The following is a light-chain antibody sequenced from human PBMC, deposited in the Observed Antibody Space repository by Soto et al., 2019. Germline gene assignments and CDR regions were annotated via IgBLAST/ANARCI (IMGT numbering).Light chain of an antibody. CDR3: QHYNNWSLT. J-gene: IGKJ4*01. CDR1: QSVSSN. Sequence: DIVMTQSPATLSVSPGERASLSCRASQSVSSNLAWYQQKPGQTPRLLIYATSTRATGIPARFSGSGSGTEFTLTISSLQSEDFAVYYCQHYNNWSLTFGGGTKVEIK. CDR2: ATS. V-gene: IGKV3-15*01.